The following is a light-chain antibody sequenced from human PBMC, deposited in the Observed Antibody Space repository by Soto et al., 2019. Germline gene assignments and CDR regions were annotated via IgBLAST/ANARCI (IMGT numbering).Light chain of an antibody. V-gene: IGLV2-8*01. CDR1: SSDVGDYNY. CDR2: EVN. Sequence: QSVLTQPPSASGAPGQSVTISCTGISSDVGDYNYVSWYQQHPGKAPKLMVYEVNERPSGVPDRFSGSKSGNTASLTVSGLQAEDEADYYCSSYAGRNNYVFGTGTKVTVL. CDR3: SSYAGRNNYV. J-gene: IGLJ1*01.